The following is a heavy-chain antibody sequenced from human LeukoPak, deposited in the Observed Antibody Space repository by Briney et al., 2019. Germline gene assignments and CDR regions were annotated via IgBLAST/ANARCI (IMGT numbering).Heavy chain of an antibody. J-gene: IGHJ4*02. CDR1: EFTVSVNY. Sequence: GGSLRLSCAASEFTVSVNYMSWVRQAPGKGLEWVSFIYSSGGTYYADSVKGRFTISRDTSRSTLYLQMNSLRAEDAAVYYCAKAPVTSCRGAFCYPFDYWGQGTLVTVSS. V-gene: IGHV3-53*01. D-gene: IGHD2-15*01. CDR3: AKAPVTSCRGAFCYPFDY. CDR2: IYSSGGT.